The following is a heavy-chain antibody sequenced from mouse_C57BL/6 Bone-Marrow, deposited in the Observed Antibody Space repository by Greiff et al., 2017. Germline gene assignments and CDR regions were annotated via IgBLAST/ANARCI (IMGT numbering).Heavy chain of an antibody. CDR3: ARGDFPWFAY. J-gene: IGHJ3*01. CDR2: IYPRSGNT. CDR1: GYTFTSYG. Sequence: VQLVESGAELARPGASVKLSCKASGYTFTSYGISWVKQRTGQGLEWIGEIYPRSGNTYYNEKFKGKATLTADKSSSTAYMELRSLTSEDSAVYFCARGDFPWFAYWGQGTLVTVSA. V-gene: IGHV1-81*01.